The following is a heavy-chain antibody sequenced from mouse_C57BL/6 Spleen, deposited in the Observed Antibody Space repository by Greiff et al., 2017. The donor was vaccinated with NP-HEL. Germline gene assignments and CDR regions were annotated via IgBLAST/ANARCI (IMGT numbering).Heavy chain of an antibody. D-gene: IGHD2-4*01. CDR1: GYTFTDYN. CDR3: ARSTYYDYGDYYAMDY. V-gene: IGHV1-18*01. CDR2: INPNNGGT. Sequence: VQLQQSGPELVKPGASVKIPCKASGYTFTDYNMDWVKQSHGKSLEWIGDINPNNGGTIYNQKFKGKATLTVDKSSSTAYMELRSLTSEDTAVYYCARSTYYDYGDYYAMDYWGQGTSVTVSS. J-gene: IGHJ4*01.